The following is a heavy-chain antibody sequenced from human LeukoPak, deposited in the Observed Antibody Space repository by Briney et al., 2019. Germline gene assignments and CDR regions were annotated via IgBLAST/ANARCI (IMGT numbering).Heavy chain of an antibody. CDR2: ISGSGGST. J-gene: IGHJ4*02. D-gene: IGHD6-19*01. CDR1: RFTFSSYA. CDR3: AKLPYSSGWYWLDY. Sequence: GGSLRLSCAASRFTFSSYAMSWVRQAPGKGLEWVSAISGSGGSTYYADSVKGRFTISRDNSKNTLYLQMNSLRAEDTAVYYCAKLPYSSGWYWLDYWGQGTLVTVSS. V-gene: IGHV3-23*01.